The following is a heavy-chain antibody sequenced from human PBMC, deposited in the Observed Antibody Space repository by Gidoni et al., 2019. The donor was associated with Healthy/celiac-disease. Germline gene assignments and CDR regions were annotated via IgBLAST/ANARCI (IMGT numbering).Heavy chain of an antibody. D-gene: IGHD6-13*01. CDR1: GFTFGDYA. CDR3: TRAPRYSSSFRWYFDL. J-gene: IGHJ2*01. V-gene: IGHV3-49*03. CDR2: IRSKAYGGTT. Sequence: EVQLVESGGGLVQPGRSLRLSCTAAGFTFGDYALSWFRQAPGKGLECVGFIRSKAYGGTTEYAASVKGRFTISRDDSKSIAYLQMNSLKTEDTAVYYCTRAPRYSSSFRWYFDLWGRGTLVTVSS.